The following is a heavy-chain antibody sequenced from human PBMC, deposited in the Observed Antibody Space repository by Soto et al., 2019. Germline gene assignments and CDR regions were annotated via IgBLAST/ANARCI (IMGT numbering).Heavy chain of an antibody. CDR2: IHYSGST. V-gene: IGHV4-31*03. CDR1: GGSISNGGYY. Sequence: NPSETLSLTCTVSGGSISNGGYYWNWVRQHPGKGLEWIGYIHYSGSTWYNPSLESRVTISVDTSKDQFSLKLRSVTAADAAVYYCERGRGSGSYAACYFDSWGQGTLVTVSS. J-gene: IGHJ4*01. D-gene: IGHD3-10*01. CDR3: ERGRGSGSYAACYFDS.